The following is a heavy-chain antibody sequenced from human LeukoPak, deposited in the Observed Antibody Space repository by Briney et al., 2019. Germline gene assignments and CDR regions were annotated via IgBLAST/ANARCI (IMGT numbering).Heavy chain of an antibody. CDR1: GFTFRNYW. D-gene: IGHD6-19*01. J-gene: IGHJ4*02. CDR3: ARVWSIAVAGYFDY. V-gene: IGHV3-7*01. Sequence: GGSLRLSCAGSGFTFRNYWMSWVRQAPGKGLEWVANIQDDGGVKYHADSVRGRFTISRDNAENSLYLQMNSLRVEDTAVYYCARVWSIAVAGYFDYWGQGTLVTVSS. CDR2: IQDDGGVK.